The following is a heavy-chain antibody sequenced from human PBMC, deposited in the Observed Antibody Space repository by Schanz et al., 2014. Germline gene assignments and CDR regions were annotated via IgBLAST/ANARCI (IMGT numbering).Heavy chain of an antibody. V-gene: IGHV3-48*03. D-gene: IGHD3-22*01. CDR1: GFTFNSYA. J-gene: IGHJ4*02. CDR2: ISSSGTTI. Sequence: EVQLLDSGGGLVQPGGSLRLSCAASGFTFNSYAMSWVRQAPGKGLEWVSYISSSGTTIYYADSVKGRFTISRDNAKNSLYLQMNSLIAEDTAVYYCAKDPSHGDYDYYFDYWGQGTLVTVSS. CDR3: AKDPSHGDYDYYFDY.